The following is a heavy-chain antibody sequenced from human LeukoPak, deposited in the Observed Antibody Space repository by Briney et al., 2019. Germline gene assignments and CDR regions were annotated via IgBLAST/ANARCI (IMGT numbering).Heavy chain of an antibody. J-gene: IGHJ4*02. V-gene: IGHV1-2*02. Sequence: ASVKVSCKASGYTFFGYYIHWVRQAPGQGLEWMGWINPNSGDTGYAQKFQGRVTMTRDTSIGTAYMELSRLRSDDTAVYYCAREVADYYFDYWGQGTLVTVSS. D-gene: IGHD6-19*01. CDR3: AREVADYYFDY. CDR2: INPNSGDT. CDR1: GYTFFGYY.